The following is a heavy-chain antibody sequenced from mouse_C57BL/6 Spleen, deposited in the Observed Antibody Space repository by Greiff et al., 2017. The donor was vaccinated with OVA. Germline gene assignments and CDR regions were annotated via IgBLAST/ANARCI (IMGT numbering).Heavy chain of an antibody. Sequence: EVKLMESGGGLVKPGGSLKLSCAASGFTFSDYGMHWVRQAPEKGLEWVAYISSGSSTIYYADTAKGRFTISRDNAKNTLFLQMTSLRSEDTAMYYCARDDGYYVFDYWGQGTTLTVSS. V-gene: IGHV5-17*01. CDR1: GFTFSDYG. CDR3: ARDDGYYVFDY. CDR2: ISSGSSTI. J-gene: IGHJ2*01. D-gene: IGHD2-3*01.